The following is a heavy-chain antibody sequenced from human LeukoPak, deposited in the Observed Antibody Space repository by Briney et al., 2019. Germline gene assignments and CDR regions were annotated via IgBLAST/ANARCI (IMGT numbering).Heavy chain of an antibody. V-gene: IGHV3-30*02. CDR1: GFTFSSYD. Sequence: GGSLRLSCAASGFTFSSYDMHWVRQAPGKGLEWVAFIRYDGSNKYYADSVKGRFTISRDNSKNTLYLQMNSLRAEDTAVYYCARDLVVVPAADYWGQGTLVTVSS. CDR3: ARDLVVVPAADY. D-gene: IGHD2-2*01. CDR2: IRYDGSNK. J-gene: IGHJ4*02.